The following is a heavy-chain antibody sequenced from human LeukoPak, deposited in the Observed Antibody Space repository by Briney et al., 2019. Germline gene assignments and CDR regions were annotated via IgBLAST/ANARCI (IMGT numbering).Heavy chain of an antibody. CDR1: GYTFTSSG. CDR2: ISAYNGNT. V-gene: IGHV1-18*01. Sequence: GASAKVSCKASGYTFTSSGISWVRQAPGQGPEWLEWISAYNGNTNYAQKLQGRVTMTTDTSTSTAYMELRSLRSDDTAVYYCARAGSFYYYYMDVWGKGTTVTVSS. J-gene: IGHJ6*03. CDR3: ARAGSFYYYYMDV. D-gene: IGHD2-15*01.